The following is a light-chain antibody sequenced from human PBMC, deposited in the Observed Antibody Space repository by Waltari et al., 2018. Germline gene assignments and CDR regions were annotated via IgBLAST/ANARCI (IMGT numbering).Light chain of an antibody. Sequence: QSVLTQPASVSGSPGQSITISCTGTNSDLGSYSYVSWYQQYPGKAPKPILYDPTERPSGFATRVSGSKSGNTASLTISGLQADDEADYFCSSYTGRGTVIFGRGTMVTVL. CDR1: NSDLGSYSY. J-gene: IGLJ2*01. V-gene: IGLV2-14*01. CDR3: SSYTGRGTVI. CDR2: DPT.